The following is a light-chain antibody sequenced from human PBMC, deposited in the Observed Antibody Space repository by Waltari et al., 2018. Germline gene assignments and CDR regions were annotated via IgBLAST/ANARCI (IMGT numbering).Light chain of an antibody. J-gene: IGLJ1*01. Sequence: SALPQPASVSGTPGQSITIPCSGTTSDVGSYYLASRYQQHPGDAPKLLICEVVKRPPETSSRFSGAKAGSTASLTISGLQPEDEADYYCCSYAGRGTYVFGSGTKVTVL. CDR1: TSDVGSYYL. CDR2: EVV. V-gene: IGLV2-23*02. CDR3: CSYAGRGTYV.